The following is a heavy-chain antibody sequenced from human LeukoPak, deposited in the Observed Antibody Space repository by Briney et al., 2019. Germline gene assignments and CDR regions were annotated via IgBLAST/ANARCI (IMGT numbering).Heavy chain of an antibody. Sequence: PSETLSLTCTVSGGSISSGSHYWGWIRQPPGKGLEWIGSIYYSGTTYYSPSVKSRVTISLGKSKDQFSLKLNFVTAADTAVYYCARQDLAVSGIDYWGQGTLVTVSS. CDR3: ARQDLAVSGIDY. J-gene: IGHJ4*02. V-gene: IGHV4-39*01. CDR1: GGSISSGSHY. D-gene: IGHD6-19*01. CDR2: IYYSGTT.